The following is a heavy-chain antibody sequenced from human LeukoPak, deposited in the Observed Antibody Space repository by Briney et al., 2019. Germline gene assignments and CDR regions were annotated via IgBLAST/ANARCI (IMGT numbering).Heavy chain of an antibody. CDR3: ARDTREGYSSSIGWFDP. CDR2: ISSSSSTI. V-gene: IGHV3-48*01. CDR1: GFTFSSYG. Sequence: GGSLRLSCAASGFTFSSYGMNWVRQAPGKGLEWVSYISSSSSTIYYADSVKGRFTISRDNAKNSLYLQMNSLRAEDTAVYYCARDTREGYSSSIGWFDPWGQGTLVTVSS. D-gene: IGHD6-6*01. J-gene: IGHJ5*02.